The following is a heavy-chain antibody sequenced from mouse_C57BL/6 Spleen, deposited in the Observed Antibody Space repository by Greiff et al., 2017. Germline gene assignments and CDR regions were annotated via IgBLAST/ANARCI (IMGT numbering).Heavy chain of an antibody. D-gene: IGHD3-2*02. J-gene: IGHJ2*01. Sequence: VQLKESGPGLVKPSQSLSLTCSVTGYSITSGYYWNWIRQFPGNKLEWMGYISYDGSNNYNPSLKNRISITRDTSKNQFFLKLNSVTTEDTATYYCARDQGGQYYFDYWGQGTTLTVSS. CDR3: ARDQGGQYYFDY. CDR1: GYSITSGYY. V-gene: IGHV3-6*01. CDR2: ISYDGSN.